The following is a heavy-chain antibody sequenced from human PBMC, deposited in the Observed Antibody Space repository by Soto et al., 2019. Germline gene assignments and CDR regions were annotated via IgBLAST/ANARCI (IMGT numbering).Heavy chain of an antibody. V-gene: IGHV4-61*08. J-gene: IGHJ4*02. CDR2: IFYSGST. Sequence: SETLSRTCTVSGGSVSSGGYDWNWIRQPPGKGLEYIGYIFYSGSTNYNPSLKSRVTISVDTSKNQFSLKLSSVTAADTAVYYCARRSYSSTWSFDYWGQGTLVTVSS. CDR1: GGSVSSGGYD. CDR3: ARRSYSSTWSFDY. D-gene: IGHD6-13*01.